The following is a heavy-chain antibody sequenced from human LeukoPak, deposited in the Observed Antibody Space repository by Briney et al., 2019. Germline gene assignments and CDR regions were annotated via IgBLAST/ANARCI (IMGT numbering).Heavy chain of an antibody. CDR1: GGSISSHY. D-gene: IGHD1-26*01. J-gene: IGHJ4*02. CDR2: IYYSGST. Sequence: SETLSLTCTVSGGSISSHYWSWIRQPPGKGLEWIGYIYYSGSTNYNPSLKSRVTISVDTSKNQFSLKLSSVTAADTAVYYCARAEGVGATTRSFDYWGQGALVTVSS. CDR3: ARAEGVGATTRSFDY. V-gene: IGHV4-59*11.